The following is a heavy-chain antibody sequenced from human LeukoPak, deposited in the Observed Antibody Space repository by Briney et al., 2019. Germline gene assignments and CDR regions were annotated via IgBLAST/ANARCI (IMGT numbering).Heavy chain of an antibody. CDR3: ARVESGGSYYLYYFDY. D-gene: IGHD1-26*01. Sequence: GGSLRPSCAASGFTFSSYGMSWVRQAPGKGLEWVANIKQDGSEKYYVDSVKGRFTISRDNAKNSLYLQMNSLRAEDTAVYYCARVESGGSYYLYYFDYWGQGTLVTVSS. CDR2: IKQDGSEK. V-gene: IGHV3-7*03. CDR1: GFTFSSYG. J-gene: IGHJ4*02.